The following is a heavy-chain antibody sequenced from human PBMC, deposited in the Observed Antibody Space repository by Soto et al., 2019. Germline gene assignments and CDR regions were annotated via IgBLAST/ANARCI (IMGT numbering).Heavy chain of an antibody. D-gene: IGHD3-10*01. V-gene: IGHV1-8*01. Sequence: PSVKVSCKASGYTFTSYDINWVRQATGQGLEWMGWMNPNSGNTGYAQKFQGRVTMTRNTSISTAYMGLSSLRSEDTAVYYCARVLVGSYYYGSGRGSKFDPWGQGTLVTVSS. CDR2: MNPNSGNT. CDR3: ARVLVGSYYYGSGRGSKFDP. J-gene: IGHJ5*02. CDR1: GYTFTSYD.